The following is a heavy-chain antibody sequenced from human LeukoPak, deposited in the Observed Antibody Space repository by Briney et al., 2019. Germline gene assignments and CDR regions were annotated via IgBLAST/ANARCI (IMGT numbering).Heavy chain of an antibody. V-gene: IGHV1-69*04. CDR1: GGTFSSYA. CDR3: ARHHYYDSSGYYRGGDY. CDR2: IIPILGIA. D-gene: IGHD3-22*01. Sequence: SVKVSCKASGGTFSSYAISWVRQAPGQGLEWMGRIIPILGIANYAQKFQGRVTITADKSTSTAYMGLSSLRSEDTAVYYCARHHYYDSSGYYRGGDYWGQGTLVTVSS. J-gene: IGHJ4*02.